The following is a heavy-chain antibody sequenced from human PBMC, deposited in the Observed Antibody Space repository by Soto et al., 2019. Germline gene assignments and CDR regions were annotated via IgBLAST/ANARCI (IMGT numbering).Heavy chain of an antibody. Sequence: GGSLRLSCAASGFTFSSYWMSWVRQAPGKGLEWVANIKQDGSEKYYVDSVKGRFTISRGNAKNSLYLQMNSLRAEDTAVYYCARDLRPYFWSGYYTGCFDYWGQGTLVTVSS. CDR2: IKQDGSEK. CDR3: ARDLRPYFWSGYYTGCFDY. J-gene: IGHJ4*02. CDR1: GFTFSSYW. V-gene: IGHV3-7*01. D-gene: IGHD3-3*01.